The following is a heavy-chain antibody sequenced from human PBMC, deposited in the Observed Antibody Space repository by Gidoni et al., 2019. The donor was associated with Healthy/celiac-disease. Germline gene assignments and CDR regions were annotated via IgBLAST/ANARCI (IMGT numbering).Heavy chain of an antibody. CDR3: ARRHPGDYVQSSNWFDP. D-gene: IGHD4-17*01. V-gene: IGHV4-39*01. J-gene: IGHJ5*02. Sequence: QLQLQESGPGLVKPSETLSLTCTVSGGSISSSSYYWGWIRQPPGKGLEWIGSIYYSGSTYYNPSLKSRVTISVDTSKNQFSLKLSSVTAADTAVYYCARRHPGDYVQSSNWFDPWGQGTLVTVSS. CDR1: GGSISSSSYY. CDR2: IYYSGST.